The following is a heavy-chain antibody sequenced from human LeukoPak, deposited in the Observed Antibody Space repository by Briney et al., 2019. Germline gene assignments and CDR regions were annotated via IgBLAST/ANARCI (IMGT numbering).Heavy chain of an antibody. V-gene: IGHV1-8*01. Sequence: ASVKVFCKASGYTFTSYDINWVRQATGQGLEWMGWMNPNSGNTGYAQKFQGRVTMTRNTSISTAYMELSSLRSEDTAVYYCTRASMNSGSLLDYWGQGTLVTVSS. CDR1: GYTFTSYD. CDR3: TRASMNSGSLLDY. D-gene: IGHD1-26*01. J-gene: IGHJ4*02. CDR2: MNPNSGNT.